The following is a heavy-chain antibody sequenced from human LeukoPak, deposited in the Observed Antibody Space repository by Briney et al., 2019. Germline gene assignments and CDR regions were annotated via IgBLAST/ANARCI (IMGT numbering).Heavy chain of an antibody. CDR2: IYSGGST. CDR1: GFTVSSNY. J-gene: IGHJ6*02. CDR3: ARDRGSREDGMDV. D-gene: IGHD1-26*01. V-gene: IGHV3-53*01. Sequence: GGSLRLSCAASGFTVSSNYMSWVRQAPGKGLEWVSVIYSGGSTYYADSVEGRFTISRDNSKNTLYPQMNSLRAEDTAVYYCARDRGSREDGMDVWGQGTTVTVSS.